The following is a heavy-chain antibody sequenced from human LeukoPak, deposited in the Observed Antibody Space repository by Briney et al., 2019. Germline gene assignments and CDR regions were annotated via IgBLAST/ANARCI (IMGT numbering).Heavy chain of an antibody. CDR3: ARVTGYTIEDYFDY. D-gene: IGHD3-9*01. CDR2: IYTSGSN. J-gene: IGHJ4*02. V-gene: IGHV4-61*02. Sequence: SQTLSLTCTVSGVSITSTSYYWNWIRQPAGKGLEWIGRIYTSGSNNYNPSLKSRGTISVDRSKNEFSLKLRSVTAADTAVYYCARVTGYTIEDYFDYWGQGTLVTVSS. CDR1: GVSITSTSYY.